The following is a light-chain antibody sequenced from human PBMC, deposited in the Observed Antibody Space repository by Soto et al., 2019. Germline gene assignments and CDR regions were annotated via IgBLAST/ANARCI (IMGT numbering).Light chain of an antibody. CDR2: ETT. CDR3: CSYAGSRV. V-gene: IGLV2-23*01. J-gene: IGLJ3*02. Sequence: QSVLTQPASVSGSPGQSITISCTGTSSDIGSYKLVAWYQQHPGKAPKLIIYETTKRPSGVSNRFSGSKFGITASLTISGLQAEDEADYYCCSYAGSRVFGGGTKVTVL. CDR1: SSDIGSYKL.